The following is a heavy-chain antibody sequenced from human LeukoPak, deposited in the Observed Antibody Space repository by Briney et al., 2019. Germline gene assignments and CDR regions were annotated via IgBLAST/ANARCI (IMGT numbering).Heavy chain of an antibody. V-gene: IGHV3-21*04. D-gene: IGHD3-10*01. CDR1: GFTFSSYS. CDR3: AKDGSGSYYLPYSSFDY. CDR2: ISSSSSYI. J-gene: IGHJ4*02. Sequence: PGGSLRLSCAASGFTFSSYSMSWVHQAPGKGLEWVSSISSSSSYIYYADSVKGRFTVSRDNSKNTLYLQMNSLRADDTAVYYCAKDGSGSYYLPYSSFDYWGQGTLVTVSS.